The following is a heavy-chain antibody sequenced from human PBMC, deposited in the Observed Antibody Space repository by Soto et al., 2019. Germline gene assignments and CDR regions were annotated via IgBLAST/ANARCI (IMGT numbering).Heavy chain of an antibody. CDR3: AKPSMYSSSWSYYFDY. CDR2: ISGSGGNT. CDR1: GFTFSSYA. V-gene: IGHV3-23*01. D-gene: IGHD6-13*01. Sequence: GGSLRLSCAASGFTFSSYAMSWVRQAPGKGLEWVSAISGSGGNTYYADSVKGRFTISRDNSKNTLYLQMNSLRAEDTAVYYWAKPSMYSSSWSYYFDYWGQGTLVTVSS. J-gene: IGHJ4*02.